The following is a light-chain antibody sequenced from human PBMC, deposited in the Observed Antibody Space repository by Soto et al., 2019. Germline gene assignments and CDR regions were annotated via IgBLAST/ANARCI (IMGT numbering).Light chain of an antibody. CDR1: SSDVGNYNR. CDR3: CSLAAGTTWV. CDR2: EDS. J-gene: IGLJ3*02. V-gene: IGLV2-23*01. Sequence: QSVLTQPASVSGSPGQSITISCTGTSSDVGNYNRVTWYQQYPGEAPKLIIYEDSERPSGVPNRFSGSKSGNTASLTISGLQTEDEADYYCCSLAAGTTWVFGGGTKLTVL.